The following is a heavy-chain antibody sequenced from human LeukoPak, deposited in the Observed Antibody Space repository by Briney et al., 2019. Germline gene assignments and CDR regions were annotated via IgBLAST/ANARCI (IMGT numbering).Heavy chain of an antibody. J-gene: IGHJ6*03. CDR1: GYTFTSYG. CDR3: ARDGGYGSGSYYYYYYYMDV. D-gene: IGHD3-10*01. Sequence: SVKVSCKASGYTFTSYGISWVRQAPGQGLEWMGGIIPIFGTANYAQKFQGRVTITADESTSTAYMELSSLRSEDTAVYYCARDGGYGSGSYYYYYYYMDVWGKGTTVTISS. V-gene: IGHV1-69*13. CDR2: IIPIFGTA.